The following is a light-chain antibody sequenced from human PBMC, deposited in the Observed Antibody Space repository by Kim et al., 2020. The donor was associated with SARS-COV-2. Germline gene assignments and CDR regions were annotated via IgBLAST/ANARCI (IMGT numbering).Light chain of an antibody. CDR2: AAS. V-gene: IGKV1-9*01. Sequence: ASSGDRVTITRRASQGISSYLALYQQKPGKAPKLLIYAASTLQSGVPSRFSGSGSGTDFTLTISSLQPEDFATYYCQQLNSYPLTFGGGTKVDIK. J-gene: IGKJ4*01. CDR1: QGISSY. CDR3: QQLNSYPLT.